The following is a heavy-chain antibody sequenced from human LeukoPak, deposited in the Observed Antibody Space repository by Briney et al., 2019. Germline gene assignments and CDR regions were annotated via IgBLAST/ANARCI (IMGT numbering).Heavy chain of an antibody. CDR3: ARDGFDY. V-gene: IGHV3-64*01. J-gene: IGHJ4*02. Sequence: GESLKISCAASGFTFSSYAMHWVRQAPGKGLEYVSAISSNGGSTYYANSAKGRFTISRDNSKNTLYLQMGSLRAEDMAVYYCARDGFDYWGQGTLVTVSS. CDR2: ISSNGGST. CDR1: GFTFSSYA.